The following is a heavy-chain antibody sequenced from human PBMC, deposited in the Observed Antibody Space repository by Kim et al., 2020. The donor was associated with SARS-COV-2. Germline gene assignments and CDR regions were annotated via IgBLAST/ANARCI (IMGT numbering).Heavy chain of an antibody. V-gene: IGHV5-51*01. J-gene: IGHJ4*02. Sequence: GESLKISCKGSGYSFTTYWIGWVRQMPGKGLEWMGIVYPGDSDTKYSPSFQGQVTISADKSITTAYLQWSSLKASDTAMYYCVRLPHGIYDSSGYRGGYYFDYWGQGTLVTVSS. CDR2: VYPGDSDT. D-gene: IGHD3-22*01. CDR3: VRLPHGIYDSSGYRGGYYFDY. CDR1: GYSFTTYW.